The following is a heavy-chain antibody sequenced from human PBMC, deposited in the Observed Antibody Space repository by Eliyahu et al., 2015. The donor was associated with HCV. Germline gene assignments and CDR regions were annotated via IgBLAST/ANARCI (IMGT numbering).Heavy chain of an antibody. V-gene: IGHV4-30-4*01. J-gene: IGHJ3*02. Sequence: QVQLQESGPGLVKPSQTLSLTCTXSXGSISSGXYYWXWXRXPPGKGLXWIGYIYYSGSTYYNPSLKSRVTISVDTSKNQFSLKLSSVTAADTAVYYCAREPYYDYVWGSYRAYGGDDAFDIWGQGTMVTVSS. D-gene: IGHD3-16*02. CDR1: XGSISSGXYY. CDR3: AREPYYDYVWGSYRAYGGDDAFDI. CDR2: IYYSGST.